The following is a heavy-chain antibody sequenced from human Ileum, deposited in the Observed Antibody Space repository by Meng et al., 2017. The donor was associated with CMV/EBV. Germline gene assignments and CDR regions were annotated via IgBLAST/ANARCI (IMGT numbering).Heavy chain of an antibody. Sequence: SLRLSCAVSGDSISNNLWWSWVRQPPGKGLEWLGEISYSGSTKFNPSLQSRVTISLDKTNNHFSLRLTSVTAADTGVYFCARSPGFWSLDYWGRGTLVTVSS. V-gene: IGHV4-4*01. D-gene: IGHD2-8*02. CDR2: ISYSGST. CDR1: GDSISNNLW. J-gene: IGHJ4*02. CDR3: ARSPGFWSLDY.